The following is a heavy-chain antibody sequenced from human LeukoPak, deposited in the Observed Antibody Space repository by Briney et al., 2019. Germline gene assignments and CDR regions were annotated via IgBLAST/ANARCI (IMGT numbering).Heavy chain of an antibody. D-gene: IGHD3-3*01. CDR2: KFHSGRT. V-gene: IGHV4-59*01. CDR1: GGSISSYY. CDR3: ASHETYYDFWSGYYSNDAFDI. J-gene: IGHJ3*02. Sequence: SETLSLTCTVSGGSISSYYWTWIRQAPGKGLEWIGCKFHSGRTFYNPSLKSRVTMSVDTTKKQFSLKLSAATAADSAVYYCASHETYYDFWSGYYSNDAFDIWGQGTMVTVSS.